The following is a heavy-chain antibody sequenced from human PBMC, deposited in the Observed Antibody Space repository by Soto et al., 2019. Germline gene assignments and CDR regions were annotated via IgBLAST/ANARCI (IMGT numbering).Heavy chain of an antibody. CDR1: GYTFTSYA. V-gene: IGHV1-3*01. CDR3: ARETAPSDV. J-gene: IGHJ6*02. CDR2: INAGNGNK. Sequence: QVQLVQSGAEVKKPGASVKVSCKASGYTFTSYAMHWVRQAPGQRLEWMGWINAGNGNKKYSQKFQGRVTITRDTSASTAYMAPSSLRSEYTAVYYCARETAPSDVWGQGTTVTVSS.